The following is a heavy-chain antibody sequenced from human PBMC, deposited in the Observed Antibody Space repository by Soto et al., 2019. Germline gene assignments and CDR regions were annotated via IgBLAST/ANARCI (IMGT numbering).Heavy chain of an antibody. CDR1: GFSLSTTGVG. CDR3: AYRPSLDWGHFDS. V-gene: IGHV2-5*02. CDR2: IYWDDDK. Sequence: QITLKESGPTLVKPAQTLTLTCTFSGFSLSTTGVGVGWIRQPPGKALECLALIYWDDDKRYSPSLTNRLTITKDTSKNQVVLTMTNMHPVDTGTYFCAYRPSLDWGHFDSWGQGTLVTVSS. D-gene: IGHD7-27*01. J-gene: IGHJ4*02.